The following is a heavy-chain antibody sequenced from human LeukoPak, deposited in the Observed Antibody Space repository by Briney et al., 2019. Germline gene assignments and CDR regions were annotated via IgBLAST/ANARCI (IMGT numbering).Heavy chain of an antibody. Sequence: GGSLRLSSAASGFAFSSYAMSWVRQAPGKGLEWVSRISNSGGSTYYTDSVKGRFAISRDNSKNTLFLQMNSLRADDTAIYYCTKGGHGDYWGQGTMVTVSP. CDR1: GFAFSSYA. CDR2: ISNSGGST. V-gene: IGHV3-23*01. CDR3: TKGGHGDY. J-gene: IGHJ4*02. D-gene: IGHD2-21*02.